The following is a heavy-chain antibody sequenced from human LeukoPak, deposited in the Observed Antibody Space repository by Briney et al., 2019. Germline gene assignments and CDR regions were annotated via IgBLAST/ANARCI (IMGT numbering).Heavy chain of an antibody. CDR3: ARDLVSGAYTFDI. CDR2: ISSSGGTI. V-gene: IGHV3-48*03. D-gene: IGHD3-16*01. CDR1: GSTFSS. J-gene: IGHJ3*02. Sequence: GGSLRLSCAASGSTFSSFSTYDFNWVRQAPGKGPEWVSYISSSGGTIYYADSVKGRFTVPRDNAANSLYLQMNSLRAEDTAIYYCARDLVSGAYTFDIWGQGTVVTVSS.